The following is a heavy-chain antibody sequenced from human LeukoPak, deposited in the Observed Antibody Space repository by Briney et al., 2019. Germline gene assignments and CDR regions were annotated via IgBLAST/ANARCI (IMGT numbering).Heavy chain of an antibody. D-gene: IGHD5-18*01. CDR3: ARGTWIQLWLFDY. Sequence: ASVKVSCKVSGYTLTELSMHWVRQAPGQGLEWMGGIIPIFGTANYAQKFQGRVTITADESTSTAYMELSSLRSEDTAVYYCARGTWIQLWLFDYWGQGTLVTVSS. CDR1: GYTLTELS. V-gene: IGHV1-69*13. CDR2: IIPIFGTA. J-gene: IGHJ4*02.